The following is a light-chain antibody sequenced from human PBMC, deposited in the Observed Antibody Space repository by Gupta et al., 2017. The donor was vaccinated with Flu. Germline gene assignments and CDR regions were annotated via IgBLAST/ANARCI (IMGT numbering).Light chain of an antibody. CDR3: MQGQRWPWT. V-gene: IGKV2-30*01. CDR1: DGRGDPDSNKY. CDR2: KCC. Sequence: TLGTPVSISCRSSDGRGDPDSNKYLYWFQRTPGHAPRRHIYKCCRRAYGVPDRFSGSGSGPDSTLKISRGESEDVVIYSCMQGQRWPWTFGQGTXVEIK. J-gene: IGKJ1*01.